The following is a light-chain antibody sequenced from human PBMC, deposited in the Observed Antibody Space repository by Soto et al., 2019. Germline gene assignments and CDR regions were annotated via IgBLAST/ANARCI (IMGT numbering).Light chain of an antibody. J-gene: IGKJ1*01. CDR3: QQYNTHSGT. V-gene: IGKV1-5*01. CDR1: QTVNAW. Sequence: DIQMTQSPSTLSASLGDRITITCLASQTVNAWLAWYQHKPGKAPKPLIYDASILESGVPARFSGSGSGTEFILTISSLQPDDVGTYYCQQYNTHSGTFGQGTKV. CDR2: DAS.